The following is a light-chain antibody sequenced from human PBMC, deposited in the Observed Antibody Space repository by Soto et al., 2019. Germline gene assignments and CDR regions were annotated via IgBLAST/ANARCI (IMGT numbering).Light chain of an antibody. V-gene: IGKV3D-15*01. J-gene: IGKJ2*03. CDR1: QSVSSN. CDR2: GAS. CDR3: QHYNNWPPYS. Sequence: EIVMTQSPATLSVSPGEGANLSCRASQSVSSNLAWYQQKPGQAPRLLILGASARATGIPARFSGSGSGTEFNLTISSLQSEDFAIYYCQHYNNWPPYSFGQGTKLEIK.